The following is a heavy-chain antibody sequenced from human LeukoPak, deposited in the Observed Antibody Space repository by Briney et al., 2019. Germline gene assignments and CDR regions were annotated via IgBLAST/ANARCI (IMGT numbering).Heavy chain of an antibody. CDR2: IYYSGST. J-gene: IGHJ4*02. Sequence: KPSETLSLTCTVSGGSISSSSYYWGWIRQPPGKGLEWIGSIYYSGSTYYNPSLKSRVTISVDTSKNQFSLKLSSVTAADTAVYYCARGIAAAGNFDYWGQGTLVTVSS. CDR3: ARGIAAAGNFDY. CDR1: GGSISSSSYY. V-gene: IGHV4-39*01. D-gene: IGHD6-13*01.